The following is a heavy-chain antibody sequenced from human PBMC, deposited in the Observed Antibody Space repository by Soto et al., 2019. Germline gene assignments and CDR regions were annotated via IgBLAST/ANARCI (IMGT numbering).Heavy chain of an antibody. CDR1: GYTLTELS. J-gene: IGHJ4*02. CDR2: FDPEDGET. Sequence: GASVKVSCKVSGYTLTELSMYWVRQAPGKGLEWMGGFDPEDGETIYAQKFQGRVTMTEDTSTDTAYMELSSLRSEDTAVYYCASCTQNCFTSSPCCLFFDYSGQGNLVTVSS. D-gene: IGHD6-13*01. CDR3: ASCTQNCFTSSPCCLFFDY. V-gene: IGHV1-24*01.